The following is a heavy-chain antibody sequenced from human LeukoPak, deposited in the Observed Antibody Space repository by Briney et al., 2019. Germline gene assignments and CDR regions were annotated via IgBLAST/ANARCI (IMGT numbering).Heavy chain of an antibody. CDR1: GGSISSYF. J-gene: IGHJ4*02. CDR3: ARHTGGLNFDY. CDR2: VYDSGST. V-gene: IGHV4-59*08. D-gene: IGHD2-8*02. Sequence: SETLSLTCTVSGGSISSYFWSWIRQPPGKGLEWIGYVYDSGSTNYNPSLKSRVTISVDTSKNQFSLKLSSVTAADTAVYYRARHTGGLNFDYWGQGTLVTVSS.